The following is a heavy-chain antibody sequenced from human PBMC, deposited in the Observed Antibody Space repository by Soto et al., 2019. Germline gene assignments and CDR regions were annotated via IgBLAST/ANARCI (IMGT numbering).Heavy chain of an antibody. CDR3: AKDRTTVTTIGCFDP. Sequence: GGSLRLSCAASGFTFSSYAMSWVRQAPGKGLEWVSAISGSGGSTYYADSVKGRFTISRDNSKNTLYLQMSSLRAEDTAVYYCAKDRTTVTTIGCFDPWGQGTLVTVSS. CDR1: GFTFSSYA. J-gene: IGHJ5*02. CDR2: ISGSGGST. V-gene: IGHV3-23*01. D-gene: IGHD4-17*01.